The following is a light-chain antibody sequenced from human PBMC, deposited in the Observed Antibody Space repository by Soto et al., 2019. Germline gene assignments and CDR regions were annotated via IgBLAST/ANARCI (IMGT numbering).Light chain of an antibody. CDR1: SSNIGSNT. J-gene: IGLJ2*01. CDR3: AAWDDSLNGPV. Sequence: QSVLTQPPSASGTPGQRVTISCSGGSSNIGSNTVNWYQHLPGTAPKLFIYSNNQRPSGVPDRFSGSMSGTSASLAISGLQSEDEADYYCAAWDDSLNGPVFGGGTKLTVL. V-gene: IGLV1-44*01. CDR2: SNN.